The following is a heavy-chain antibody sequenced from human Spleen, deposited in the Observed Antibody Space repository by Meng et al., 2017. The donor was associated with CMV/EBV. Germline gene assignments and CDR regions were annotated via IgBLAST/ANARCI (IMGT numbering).Heavy chain of an antibody. V-gene: IGHV3-9*01. D-gene: IGHD6-13*01. CDR2: FSWISGSI. Sequence: SLKISCAASGFTFDDYAMHWVRQAPGKGLEWVSGFSWISGSIGYADSVKGRFTISRDNAKNSLYLQMNSLRAEDTALYYCAKDQRYSSSYLFDYWGQGTLVTVSS. CDR1: GFTFDDYA. CDR3: AKDQRYSSSYLFDY. J-gene: IGHJ4*02.